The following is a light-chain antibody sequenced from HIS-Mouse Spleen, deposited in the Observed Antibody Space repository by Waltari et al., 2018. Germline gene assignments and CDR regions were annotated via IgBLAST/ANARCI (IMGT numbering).Light chain of an antibody. Sequence: AIRMTQSHYPFSASTGDRVTITCRAGQGIRSYLALYQQKPGKAPKLLIYAASTLQSGVPSRFSGSGSGTDFTLTISCLQSEDFATYYCQQYYSYPPLTFGGGTKVEIK. CDR3: QQYYSYPPLT. J-gene: IGKJ4*01. CDR2: AAS. V-gene: IGKV1-8*01. CDR1: QGIRSY.